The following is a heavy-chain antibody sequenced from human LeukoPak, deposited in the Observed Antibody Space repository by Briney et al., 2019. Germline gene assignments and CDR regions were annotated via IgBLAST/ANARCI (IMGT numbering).Heavy chain of an antibody. CDR3: ARDPLSSVGATIGHCQH. V-gene: IGHV1-69*05. CDR2: IIPIFVAA. J-gene: IGHJ1*01. D-gene: IGHD1-26*01. CDR1: GGTFSSYA. Sequence: GASVKVSCKASGGTFSSYAISWVRQTPGQGLEWMGGIIPIFVAANYAQKFQGRVTVTTDESTSTAYMKLSSVRSEDTAVYYCARDPLSSVGATIGHCQHWGQGTLVTVSS.